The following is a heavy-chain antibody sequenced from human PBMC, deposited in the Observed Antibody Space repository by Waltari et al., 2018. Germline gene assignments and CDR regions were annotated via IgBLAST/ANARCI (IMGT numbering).Heavy chain of an antibody. CDR1: GGSITTNRHY. CDR2: ISYNGAT. D-gene: IGHD5-12*01. CDR3: ATYIGASVGTAAFDV. Sequence: QLQLQESGPGLVKPSETLALTCSVSGGSITTNRHYWGWIRQPPGQGLEWIGTISYNGATYSSPSLRGRLTLSRDTAMNQLSFKLGSVTAADTAVYYCATYIGASVGTAAFDVWGQGTMVTVSS. V-gene: IGHV4-39*01. J-gene: IGHJ3*01.